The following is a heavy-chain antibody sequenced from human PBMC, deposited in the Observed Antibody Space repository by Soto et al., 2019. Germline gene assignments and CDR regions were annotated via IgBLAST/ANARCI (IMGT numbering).Heavy chain of an antibody. J-gene: IGHJ4*02. CDR2: INHSGST. CDR1: GGSFSGYY. V-gene: IGHV4-34*01. D-gene: IGHD6-19*01. Sequence: SETLSLTCAVYGGSFSGYYWSWIRQPPGKGLEWIGEINHSGSTNYNPSLKSRVTISVDTSKNQFSLKLSSVTAADTAVYYCARAAYSSGWFNFDYWGQGTLVTVS. CDR3: ARAAYSSGWFNFDY.